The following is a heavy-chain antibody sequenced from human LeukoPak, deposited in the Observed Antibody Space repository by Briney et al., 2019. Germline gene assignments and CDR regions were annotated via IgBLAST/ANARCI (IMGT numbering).Heavy chain of an antibody. CDR3: ASGYCSGGSCYRNNYFDY. V-gene: IGHV3-74*01. J-gene: IGHJ4*02. CDR2: INSDGSST. Sequence: GGSLRLSCAASGFTFSSYWMHWVRQAPVKGLVWVSRINSDGSSTSYADSVKGRFTISRDNAKNTLYLQMNSLRAEDTAVYYCASGYCSGGSCYRNNYFDYWGQGTLVTVSS. D-gene: IGHD2-15*01. CDR1: GFTFSSYW.